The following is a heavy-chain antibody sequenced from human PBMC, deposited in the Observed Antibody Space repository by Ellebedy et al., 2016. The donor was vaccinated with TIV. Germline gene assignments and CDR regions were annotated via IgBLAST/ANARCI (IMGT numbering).Heavy chain of an antibody. V-gene: IGHV3-74*01. J-gene: IGHJ4*02. D-gene: IGHD2-21*01. CDR3: ASGMVVLMTGTSDY. CDR1: GFTFSRYW. CDR2: IDDDGTRT. Sequence: GGSLRLXCAASGFTFSRYWMHWVRQVPGKGLVWVSRIDDDGTRTDYADSVKGRFTISRDNAKSTLYLLMNSLRAEDSALYYCASGMVVLMTGTSDYWGQGTLVTVSS.